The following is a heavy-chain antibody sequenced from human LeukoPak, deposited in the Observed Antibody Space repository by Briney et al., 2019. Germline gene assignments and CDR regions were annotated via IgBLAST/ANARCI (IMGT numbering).Heavy chain of an antibody. J-gene: IGHJ5*02. V-gene: IGHV3-23*01. CDR3: AKAGALTPVYNWFDP. Sequence: GGSLRLSCAASGFTFSSYAMSWVRQAPGKGLEWVSAISGSGGSTYYADSVKGRFTISRDNSKNTLYLQMNSLRAEDTAVYYCAKAGALTPVYNWFDPWGRGTLVTVSS. CDR1: GFTFSSYA. D-gene: IGHD1-14*01. CDR2: ISGSGGST.